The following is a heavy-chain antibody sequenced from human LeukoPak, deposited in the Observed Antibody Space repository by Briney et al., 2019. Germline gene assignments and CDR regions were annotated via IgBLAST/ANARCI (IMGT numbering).Heavy chain of an antibody. CDR1: GFTFSNAW. CDR3: TTDMGAAAGTTGDYYYYYYMDV. J-gene: IGHJ6*03. Sequence: GGSLRLSCAASGFTFSNAWMSWVRQAPGKGLEWVGRIKSKTDGGTTDYAAPVKGRFTISRDDSKNTLYLQMNSLKTEDTAVYYCTTDMGAAAGTTGDYYYYYYMDVWGKGTTVTVSS. CDR2: IKSKTDGGTT. V-gene: IGHV3-15*01. D-gene: IGHD6-13*01.